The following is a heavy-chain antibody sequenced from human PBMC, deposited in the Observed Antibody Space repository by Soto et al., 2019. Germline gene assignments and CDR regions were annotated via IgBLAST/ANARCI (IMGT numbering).Heavy chain of an antibody. J-gene: IGHJ4*02. D-gene: IGHD1-26*01. V-gene: IGHV3-30*18. CDR3: AKDGSHDFDY. CDR1: GFTFSHYA. CDR2: MSYDGSNK. Sequence: QVQLVESGGGVVQPGRSLRLSCAASGFTFSHYAMHWVRQAPGKGLEWVALMSYDGSNKYYAGSVKGRFTISRDNSKKALYLQMTSLRAEDTTGYYCAKDGSHDFDYWGQGTLVTVSS.